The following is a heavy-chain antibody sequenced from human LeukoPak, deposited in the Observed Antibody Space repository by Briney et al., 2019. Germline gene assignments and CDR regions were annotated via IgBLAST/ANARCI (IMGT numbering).Heavy chain of an antibody. V-gene: IGHV3-30*04. CDR2: ISYDGSNK. CDR3: ARALRYFDWLLFPAQGYYYGMDV. J-gene: IGHJ6*02. Sequence: TGGSLRLSCAASGFTFSSYAMHWVRQAPGKGLEWVAVISYDGSNKYYADSMKGRFTISRDNSKNTLYLQMNSLRAEDTAVYYCARALRYFDWLLFPAQGYYYGMDVWGQGTTVTVSS. CDR1: GFTFSSYA. D-gene: IGHD3-9*01.